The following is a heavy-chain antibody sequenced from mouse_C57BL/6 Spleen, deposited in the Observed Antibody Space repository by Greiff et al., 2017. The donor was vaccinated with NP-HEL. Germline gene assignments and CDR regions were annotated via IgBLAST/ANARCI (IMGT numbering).Heavy chain of an antibody. CDR1: GFTFSDYG. CDR2: ISSGSSTI. J-gene: IGHJ3*01. D-gene: IGHD6-1*01. CDR3: ARGCPFFAY. Sequence: EVKLVESGGGLVKPGGSLKLSCAASGFTFSDYGMHWVRQAPEKGLEWVAYISSGSSTIYYADTVKGRFTISRDTAKNTLCLQMTSLGSEDTAMCYCARGCPFFAYWGQGTLVTVSA. V-gene: IGHV5-17*01.